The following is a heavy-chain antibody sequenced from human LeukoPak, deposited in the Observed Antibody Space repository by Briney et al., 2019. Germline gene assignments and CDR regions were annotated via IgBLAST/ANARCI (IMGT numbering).Heavy chain of an antibody. CDR2: IISICGTA. V-gene: IGHV1-69*05. CDR1: GGTFSRYA. Sequence: SVKVSCKASGGTFSRYAISWVRQPPGQGLAWMGGIISICGTANYAQKFQGRGTITTDESTSTAYMELSSLRSEVTAVYYCARHFLIEYSSSWMWFDPWGQGTLVTVSS. CDR3: ARHFLIEYSSSWMWFDP. D-gene: IGHD6-6*01. J-gene: IGHJ5*02.